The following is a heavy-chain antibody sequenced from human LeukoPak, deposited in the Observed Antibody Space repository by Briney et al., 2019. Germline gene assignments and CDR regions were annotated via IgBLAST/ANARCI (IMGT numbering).Heavy chain of an antibody. Sequence: GGSLTLSCAASGFIFSRYSMNWVRQPPRKELEGVASITSTSSYIYYADSVKGRFTISRDNAKNSLYLQMNSLSAEDTDEYDCARDIPDGKAFDYWGQGTLVTVSS. D-gene: IGHD2-21*01. CDR2: ITSTSSYI. CDR3: ARDIPDGKAFDY. V-gene: IGHV3-21*01. CDR1: GFIFSRYS. J-gene: IGHJ4*02.